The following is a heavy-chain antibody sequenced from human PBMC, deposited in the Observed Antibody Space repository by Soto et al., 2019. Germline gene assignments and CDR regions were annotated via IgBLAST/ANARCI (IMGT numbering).Heavy chain of an antibody. CDR1: GFTFDDYA. CDR2: INWKSGSI. Sequence: EVQLVESGGGLVQPGRSLRLSCAASGFTFDDYAMHWVRQVPGKGLEWVSGINWKSGSIGNGDSVKGRFASSRDNAKNSLHLQMNSLSAEDTAFYYCVKDESINWYSGHFRHWGQGTLVTVSS. CDR3: VKDESINWYSGHFRH. J-gene: IGHJ1*01. V-gene: IGHV3-9*01. D-gene: IGHD6-13*01.